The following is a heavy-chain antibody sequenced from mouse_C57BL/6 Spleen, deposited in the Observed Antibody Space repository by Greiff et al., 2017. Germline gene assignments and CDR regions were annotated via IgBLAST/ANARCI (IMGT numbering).Heavy chain of an antibody. CDR3: AISYYGSSSWFAY. D-gene: IGHD1-1*01. CDR2: ISSGSSTI. J-gene: IGHJ3*01. Sequence: EVKLMESGGGLVKPGGSLKLSCAASGFTFSDYGMHWVRQAPEKGLEWVAYISSGSSTIYYADTVKGRFTISRDNAKNTLFLQMTSLRSEDTAMYYCAISYYGSSSWFAYWGQGTLVTVSA. CDR1: GFTFSDYG. V-gene: IGHV5-17*01.